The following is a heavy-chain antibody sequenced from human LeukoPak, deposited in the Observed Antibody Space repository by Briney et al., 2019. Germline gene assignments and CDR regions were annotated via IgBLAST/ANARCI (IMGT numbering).Heavy chain of an antibody. Sequence: PGGSLRLSCAASGFTFSSYAMHWVRQAPGKGLEWVAVISYDGSNKYYADSVKGRFTISRDNSKNTLYLQMNSLRAEDTAVYYCAKEGYDRQFQGAFDIWGQGTMVTVSS. V-gene: IGHV3-30-3*01. J-gene: IGHJ3*02. CDR3: AKEGYDRQFQGAFDI. CDR1: GFTFSSYA. CDR2: ISYDGSNK. D-gene: IGHD3-22*01.